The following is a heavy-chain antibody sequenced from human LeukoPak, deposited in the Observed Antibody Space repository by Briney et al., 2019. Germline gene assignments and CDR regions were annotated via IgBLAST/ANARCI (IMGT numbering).Heavy chain of an antibody. CDR2: INTDGSST. V-gene: IGHV3-74*01. CDR1: GFTFSSYW. J-gene: IGHJ3*02. CDR3: ARDWEVAGDAFDI. Sequence: PGGSLRLSCAASGFTFSSYWMHWVRQAPGKGLVWVSRINTDGSSTSYADSVKGRFTISRDNAKNTLYLQMNSLRAEDTAVYYCARDWEVAGDAFDIWGQGTMVTVSS. D-gene: IGHD6-19*01.